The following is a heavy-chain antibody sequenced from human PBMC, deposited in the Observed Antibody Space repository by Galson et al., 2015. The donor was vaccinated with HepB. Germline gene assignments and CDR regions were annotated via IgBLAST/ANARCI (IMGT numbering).Heavy chain of an antibody. CDR2: ISSSGATI. CDR3: ARLRAAGPKYFDY. J-gene: IGHJ4*02. CDR1: GFTFSDYY. Sequence: SLRLSCAASGFTFSDYYMSWIRQAPGKGLEWVSHISSSGATISYADSVRGRFTISRDNVKKSLYLEMNSLRAEDTAVYYCARLRAAGPKYFDYWGQGTLVTVSS. D-gene: IGHD6-13*01. V-gene: IGHV3-11*01.